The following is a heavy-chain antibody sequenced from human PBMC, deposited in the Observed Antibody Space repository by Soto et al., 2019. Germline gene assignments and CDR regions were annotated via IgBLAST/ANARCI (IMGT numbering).Heavy chain of an antibody. V-gene: IGHV3-23*01. D-gene: IGHD4-17*01. CDR1: GFTFSTYA. J-gene: IGHJ3*02. CDR3: AKHRGYGVFAAYDI. CDR2: LTPSGGET. Sequence: EAQLLESGGGLVRPGGSLRLSCVASGFTFSTYAMSWVRQAPGKGLEWVSALTPSGGETYYADSVKGRFTISRDNSMNALYLQMNSLRIEDTAVYYCAKHRGYGVFAAYDIWGQGTLVTVSS.